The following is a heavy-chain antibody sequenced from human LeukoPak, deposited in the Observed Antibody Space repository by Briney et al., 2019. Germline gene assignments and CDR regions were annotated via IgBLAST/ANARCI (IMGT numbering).Heavy chain of an antibody. D-gene: IGHD2-2*02. Sequence: SETLSLTCAVSGYSISSGYYWGWIRQPPGKGLEWIGSIYHSGSTYYNPSLKSRVTISVDTSKNQFSLKLSSVTAADTAVYYCARGQYQLLYSQHYFDYWGQGTLVTVSS. V-gene: IGHV4-38-2*01. J-gene: IGHJ4*02. CDR1: GYSISSGYY. CDR3: ARGQYQLLYSQHYFDY. CDR2: IYHSGST.